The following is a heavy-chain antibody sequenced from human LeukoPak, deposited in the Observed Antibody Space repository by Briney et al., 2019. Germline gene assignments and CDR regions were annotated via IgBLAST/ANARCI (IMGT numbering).Heavy chain of an antibody. CDR1: GYSISSGYY. CDR2: IYHSGST. J-gene: IGHJ4*02. D-gene: IGHD6-19*01. V-gene: IGHV4-38-2*02. Sequence: SETLSLTCTVSGYSISSGYYWGWIRQPPGKGLEWIGSIYHSGSTYYNPSLKSRVTISVDTSKNQFSLKLSSVTAADTAVYYCARDQRSGWSQVDYWGQGTLVTVSS. CDR3: ARDQRSGWSQVDY.